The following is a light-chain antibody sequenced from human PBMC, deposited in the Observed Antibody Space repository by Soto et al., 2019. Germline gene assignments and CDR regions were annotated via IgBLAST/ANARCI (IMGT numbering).Light chain of an antibody. CDR1: SSNIGAGYD. V-gene: IGLV1-40*01. J-gene: IGLJ2*01. CDR2: GNS. Sequence: QSVLTQPPSVSGAPGQRVTISCTGSSSNIGAGYDVHWYQQLPGTAPKLLIYGNSNRPSGVPDRFSGSKSGTSASLAITGLQAEDEADYYCQSYDGSQEVVFGGGTQLTVL. CDR3: QSYDGSQEVV.